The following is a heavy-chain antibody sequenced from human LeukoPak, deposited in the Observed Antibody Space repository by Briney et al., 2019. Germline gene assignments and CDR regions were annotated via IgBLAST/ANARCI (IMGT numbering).Heavy chain of an antibody. CDR3: AKVPRYGSGWYSTMIVGGKVWFDP. CDR2: ISGSGGST. V-gene: IGHV3-23*01. D-gene: IGHD6-19*01. Sequence: GGSLRLSCAASGFTFSSYAMSWVRQAPGKGLEWVSAISGSGGSTYYADSVKGRFTISRDNSKNTLYLQMNSLRAEDTAVYYCAKVPRYGSGWYSTMIVGGKVWFDPWGQGTLVTVSS. CDR1: GFTFSSYA. J-gene: IGHJ5*02.